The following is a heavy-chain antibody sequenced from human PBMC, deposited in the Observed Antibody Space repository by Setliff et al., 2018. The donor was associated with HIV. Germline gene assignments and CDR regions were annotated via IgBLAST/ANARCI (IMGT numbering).Heavy chain of an antibody. J-gene: IGHJ6*03. D-gene: IGHD2-15*01. CDR3: ARGRRDCSSGSCYGPYYMDV. V-gene: IGHV3-74*01. CDR2: INTDERYT. Sequence: PGGSLRLSCAASGFAFSTYWMHWVRQAPGKGLVWVSRINTDERYTFYADSVKGRFTISRDNAKSTLYLQMNSLRAEDTATYYCARGRRDCSSGSCYGPYYMDVWGKGTTVTVSS. CDR1: GFAFSTYW.